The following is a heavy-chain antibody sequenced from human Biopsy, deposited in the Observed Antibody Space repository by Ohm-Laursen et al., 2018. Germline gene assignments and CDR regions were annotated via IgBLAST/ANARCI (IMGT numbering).Heavy chain of an antibody. V-gene: IGHV3-21*01. CDR3: ARGPSGVATIG. J-gene: IGHJ4*02. Sequence: SLRLSCAASGFDFSDYSMSWVRQAPGKGLEWVSSVTTTSSYIYYADSVKGRFTIFRDNAKNSLYLQMNSLRAEDTAVYYCARGPSGVATIGRGQGTLVTVSS. CDR2: VTTTSSYI. CDR1: GFDFSDYS. D-gene: IGHD5-24*01.